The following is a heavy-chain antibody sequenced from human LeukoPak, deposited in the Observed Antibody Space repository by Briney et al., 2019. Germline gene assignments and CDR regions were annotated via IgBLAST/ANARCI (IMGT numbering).Heavy chain of an antibody. Sequence: ASVKVSCKASGYTFTGYYMHWVRQAPGQGLEWMGWINPNSGGTNYAQKFQGRVTMTRDTSISTAYMELSRLRSDDTVVYYCAREIRDGYIYFDYWGQGTLVTVSS. D-gene: IGHD5-24*01. CDR3: AREIRDGYIYFDY. J-gene: IGHJ4*02. CDR1: GYTFTGYY. CDR2: INPNSGGT. V-gene: IGHV1-2*02.